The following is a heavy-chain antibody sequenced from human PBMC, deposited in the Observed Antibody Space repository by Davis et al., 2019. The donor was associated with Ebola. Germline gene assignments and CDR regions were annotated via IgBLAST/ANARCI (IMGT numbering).Heavy chain of an antibody. CDR3: ARVPLGTVTTRPTRWFDP. D-gene: IGHD4-17*01. CDR1: GYTFTSYG. J-gene: IGHJ5*01. V-gene: IGHV1-18*01. Sequence: AASVKVSCKASGYTFTSYGISWVRQAPGQGLEWMGWISAYNGNTNYAQKLQGRVTMTTDTSTSTAYMELRSLRSDDTAVYYCARVPLGTVTTRPTRWFDPWGQGTLVTVSS. CDR2: ISAYNGNT.